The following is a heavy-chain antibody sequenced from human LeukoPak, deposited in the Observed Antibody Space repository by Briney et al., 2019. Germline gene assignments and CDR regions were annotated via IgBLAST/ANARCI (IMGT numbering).Heavy chain of an antibody. V-gene: IGHV5-51*01. J-gene: IGHJ4*02. D-gene: IGHD6-13*01. Sequence: RLGESLKISCKGSGYSFTSYWIGWVRQMPGKGLEWMGIIYPGDSDTRYSPSFQGQVTISADKSISTAYLQWSSLKASDTAMCYCARRIAAAGQTRYYFDYWGQGTLVTVSS. CDR2: IYPGDSDT. CDR3: ARRIAAAGQTRYYFDY. CDR1: GYSFTSYW.